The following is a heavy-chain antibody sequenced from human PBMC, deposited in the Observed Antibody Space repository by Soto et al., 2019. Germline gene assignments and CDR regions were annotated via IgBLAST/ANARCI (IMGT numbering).Heavy chain of an antibody. CDR1: GFTFSSYG. CDR3: XXXXXAAGDY. J-gene: IGHJ4*02. CDR2: IWYDGSNK. V-gene: IGHV3-33*01. Sequence: QVQLVESGGGVVQPGRSLRLSCAASGFTFSSYGMHWVRQAPGKGLEWVAVIWYDGSNKYYADSVKGRFTISRDNSKNPLYLQMNSLRAEDTXXXXXXXXXXAAGDYWGQGTLVTVSS.